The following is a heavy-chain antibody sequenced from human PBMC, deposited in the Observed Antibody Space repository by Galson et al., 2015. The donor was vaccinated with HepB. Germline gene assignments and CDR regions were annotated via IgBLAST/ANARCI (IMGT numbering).Heavy chain of an antibody. J-gene: IGHJ4*02. Sequence: SLRLSCAVSEFTAGSSYMTWVRQAPGKGLESVSVIYNGGTTKYADSVKGRFTISRHSSSNSVYLQMNSLRAEDTAVYYCARAHTNGWLAIGHWGQGTLVTVSS. CDR2: IYNGGTT. CDR3: ARAHTNGWLAIGH. V-gene: IGHV3-53*04. D-gene: IGHD6-19*01. CDR1: EFTAGSSY.